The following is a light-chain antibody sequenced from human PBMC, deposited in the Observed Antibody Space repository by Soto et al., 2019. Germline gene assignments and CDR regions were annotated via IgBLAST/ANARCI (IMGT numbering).Light chain of an antibody. V-gene: IGKV3-15*01. CDR2: VAS. CDR1: QSVSSN. Sequence: EIVMTQSPATLSVSTGERATLSCRARQSVSSNLAWYQQKPGQAPRLLIYVASTRATGIPARFSGSGSGTEFTLTISSLQSEDFAIYFCQHYNNWPPDRTFGQGTKVEIK. J-gene: IGKJ1*01. CDR3: QHYNNWPPDRT.